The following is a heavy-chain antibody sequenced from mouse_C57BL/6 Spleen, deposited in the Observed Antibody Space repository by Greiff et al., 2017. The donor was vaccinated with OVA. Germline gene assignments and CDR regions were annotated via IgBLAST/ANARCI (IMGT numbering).Heavy chain of an antibody. Sequence: QVQLQQSGPELVKPGASVKISCKASGYAFSSSWMNWVKQRPGKGLEWIGRIYPGDGDTNYNGKFKGKATLTADKSSSTAYMQLSSLTSEDSAVYCCARSTGTWFAYWGQGTLVTVSA. J-gene: IGHJ3*01. CDR2: IYPGDGDT. CDR1: GYAFSSSW. D-gene: IGHD4-1*01. V-gene: IGHV1-82*01. CDR3: ARSTGTWFAY.